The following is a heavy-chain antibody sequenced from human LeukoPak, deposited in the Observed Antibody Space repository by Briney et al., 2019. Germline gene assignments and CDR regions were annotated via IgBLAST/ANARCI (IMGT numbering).Heavy chain of an antibody. CDR3: AKGRLLWCGELPDF. Sequence: GGSLRLSCAASGFTFSSYAMIWVRQAPGKGLEWVSSISGACGTTGYADSVKGRFTISRDNAKNTLYLQMNSLRAEATALYYCAKGRLLWCGELPDFWGQGTLVTVSS. V-gene: IGHV3-23*01. CDR1: GFTFSSYA. CDR2: ISGACGTT. D-gene: IGHD3-10*01. J-gene: IGHJ4*02.